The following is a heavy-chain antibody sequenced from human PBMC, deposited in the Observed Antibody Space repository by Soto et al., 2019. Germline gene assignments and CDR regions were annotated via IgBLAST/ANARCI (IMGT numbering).Heavy chain of an antibody. D-gene: IGHD3-22*01. V-gene: IGHV3-23*01. J-gene: IGHJ4*01. CDR2: ISGNGGST. CDR3: VKDRHYYASSGVGH. CDR1: GFTFRSYC. Sequence: GGSLRLSCAASGFTFRSYCMSWVRQAPGKGLEWVSGISGNGGSTYYADSVKGRFTFSRDNSKNTLYLQMNSLRAEDTAVYYCVKDRHYYASSGVGHWGHGSLVTVAS.